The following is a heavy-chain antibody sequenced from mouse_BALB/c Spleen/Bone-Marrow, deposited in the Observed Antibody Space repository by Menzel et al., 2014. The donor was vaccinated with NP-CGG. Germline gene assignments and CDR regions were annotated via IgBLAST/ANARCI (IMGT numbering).Heavy chain of an antibody. Sequence: QVQLKQSGAELVKPGASVKLPCKASGYTFTSYYLYWVKQRPGQGLEWIGEINPSNGGTNFNERFESKASLTVDKSSSTAYMQLNSLTSEDSAVYYCTRRSLLSDYYSMDYWGQGTSVTVSS. V-gene: IGHV1S81*02. D-gene: IGHD2-10*01. CDR3: TRRSLLSDYYSMDY. CDR2: INPSNGGT. J-gene: IGHJ4*01. CDR1: GYTFTSYY.